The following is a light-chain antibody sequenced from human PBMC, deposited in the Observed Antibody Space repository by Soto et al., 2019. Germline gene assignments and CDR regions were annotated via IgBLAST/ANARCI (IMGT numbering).Light chain of an antibody. CDR1: QDISNY. V-gene: IGKV1-33*01. CDR3: QQYDNLPLT. J-gene: IGKJ4*01. Sequence: DIQMTQSPSSLSASVGDRVTITCQASQDISNYLNWYQQQPGKAPKLLIYDASNLETGVPSRFSGSGSGTYFTFTISSLQPEDIATYYCQQYDNLPLTFGGGTKVEIK. CDR2: DAS.